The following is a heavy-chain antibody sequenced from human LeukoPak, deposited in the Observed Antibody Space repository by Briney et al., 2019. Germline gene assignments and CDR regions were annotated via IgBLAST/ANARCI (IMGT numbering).Heavy chain of an antibody. CDR2: INPSGGST. Sequence: GASVKVSCKASGYTFTGYYMHWVRQAPGQGLEWMGIINPSGGSTSYAQKFQGRVTVTRDTSTSTVCMELRSLMSEDTAGDYCANPGAVNRDGYQSPFLCHRGPGTPVTACS. D-gene: IGHD2/OR15-2a*01. V-gene: IGHV1-46*01. J-gene: IGHJ4*01. CDR3: ANPGAVNRDGYQSPFLCH. CDR1: GYTFTGYY.